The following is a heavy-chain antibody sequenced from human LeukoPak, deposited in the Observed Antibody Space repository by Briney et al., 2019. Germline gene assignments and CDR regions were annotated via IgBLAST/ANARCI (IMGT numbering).Heavy chain of an antibody. CDR3: ARDRVVVVAVKAFDI. J-gene: IGHJ3*02. V-gene: IGHV1-18*01. Sequence: ASVKVSCKASGYTFTSYGISWVRQAPGQGLEWMGWISAYNGNTNYAQKLQGRVTMTTDTSTSTAYMELRSLRSDDTAVYYCARDRVVVVAVKAFDIRGQGTMVTVSS. CDR2: ISAYNGNT. D-gene: IGHD2-15*01. CDR1: GYTFTSYG.